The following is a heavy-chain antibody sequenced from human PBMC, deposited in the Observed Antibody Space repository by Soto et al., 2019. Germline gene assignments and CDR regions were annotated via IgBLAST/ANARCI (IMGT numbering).Heavy chain of an antibody. V-gene: IGHV3-49*03. Sequence: PGGSLRLSCTASGFTFGDYAMAWFRQAPGKGLEWVTFIRSKPYGGTAEYAASVRGRFTISRDDSNSIAYLHMNSLRAEDTAVYYCVRDMQLWRLDSWGQGTLVTVSS. CDR2: IRSKPYGGTA. CDR1: GFTFGDYA. CDR3: VRDMQLWRLDS. D-gene: IGHD2-15*01. J-gene: IGHJ4*02.